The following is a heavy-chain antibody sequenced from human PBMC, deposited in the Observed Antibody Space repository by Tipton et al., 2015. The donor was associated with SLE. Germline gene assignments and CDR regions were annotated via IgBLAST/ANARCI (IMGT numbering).Heavy chain of an antibody. CDR3: ANGRREGIAVAGGDY. CDR1: GFTFSSYW. Sequence: SLRLSCAASGFTFSSYWMSWVRQAPGKGLEWVANIKQDGSEKYYVDSVKGRFTISRDNAKNSLYLQMNSLRAEDTAVYYCANGRREGIAVAGGDYWGQGTLVTVSS. D-gene: IGHD6-19*01. CDR2: IKQDGSEK. V-gene: IGHV3-7*01. J-gene: IGHJ4*02.